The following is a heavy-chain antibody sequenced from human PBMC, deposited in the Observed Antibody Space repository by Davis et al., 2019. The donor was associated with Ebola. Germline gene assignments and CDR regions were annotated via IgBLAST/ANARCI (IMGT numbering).Heavy chain of an antibody. CDR1: GFTFSSYA. CDR2: ISSSGSTI. D-gene: IGHD6-19*01. V-gene: IGHV3-48*04. J-gene: IGHJ6*04. CDR3: ARDLLLVRAVAGTGYYYGMDV. Sequence: GESLKISCTASGFTFSSYAMNWVRQAPGKGLEWVSYISSSGSTIYYADSVKGRFTISRDNAKNSLYLQMNSLRAEDTAVYYCARDLLLVRAVAGTGYYYGMDVWGKGTTVTVSS.